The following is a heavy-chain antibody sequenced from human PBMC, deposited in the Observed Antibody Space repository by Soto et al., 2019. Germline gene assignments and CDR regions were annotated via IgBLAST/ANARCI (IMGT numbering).Heavy chain of an antibody. V-gene: IGHV1-69*12. D-gene: IGHD2-21*02. CDR2: VIPIFGTA. CDR1: GGTFSSYA. CDR3: ARAPYCGADCYEAEYYFDY. Sequence: QVQLVQSGAEVKKPGSSVKVSCKASGGTFSSYAISWVRQAPGQGLEWMGGVIPIFGTANYAQKFQGRVTITADESTSTAYMELSSLRSEDTAVYYCARAPYCGADCYEAEYYFDYWGQGTLVTVSS. J-gene: IGHJ4*02.